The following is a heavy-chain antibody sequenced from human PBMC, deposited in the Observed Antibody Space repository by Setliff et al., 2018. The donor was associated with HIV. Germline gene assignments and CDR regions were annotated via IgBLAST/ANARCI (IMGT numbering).Heavy chain of an antibody. Sequence: ASVKVSCKASGGTFSSYAISWVRQAPGQGLEWMGGIIPILGIANYAASVQGRFTISSDNSKSVVYLQMNSLRAEDTAVYYCVQGGLSSGWGSFWGQGTLVTVS. D-gene: IGHD6-25*01. V-gene: IGHV1-69*10. CDR2: IIPILGIA. J-gene: IGHJ4*02. CDR1: GGTFSSYA. CDR3: VQGGLSSGWGSF.